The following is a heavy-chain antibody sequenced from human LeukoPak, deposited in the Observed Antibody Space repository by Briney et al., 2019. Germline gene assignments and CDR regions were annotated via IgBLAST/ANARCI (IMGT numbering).Heavy chain of an antibody. D-gene: IGHD2-8*01. J-gene: IGHJ4*02. CDR1: GFTFGDYA. CDR3: SRDWYAVT. Sequence: GGSLRLSCTAFGFTFGDYAMSWFRQSPGKGLEWVGFIRNKANGGTTEYAASVKGRFTISRDDSKSTAYLQINSLKTEDTALYYCSRDWYAVTWGQGTLVTVSS. V-gene: IGHV3-49*03. CDR2: IRNKANGGTT.